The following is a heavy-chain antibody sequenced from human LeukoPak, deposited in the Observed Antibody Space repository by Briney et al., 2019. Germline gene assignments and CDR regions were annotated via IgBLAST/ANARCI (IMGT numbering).Heavy chain of an antibody. Sequence: GGTLRLFCASSVVTFSSYDMHWVPQATRKGLEYVSAIGTAGDPYYPGSVKGRFTNSRENAKNSLYLQMNSLRAGDTALYYCERYSYGYFDYWGQGTLVTVSS. V-gene: IGHV3-13*05. D-gene: IGHD5-18*01. CDR3: ERYSYGYFDY. CDR2: IGTAGDP. CDR1: VVTFSSYD. J-gene: IGHJ4*02.